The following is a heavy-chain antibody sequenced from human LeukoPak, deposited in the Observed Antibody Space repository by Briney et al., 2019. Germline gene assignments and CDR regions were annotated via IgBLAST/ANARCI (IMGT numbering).Heavy chain of an antibody. Sequence: SETLSLTCTVSGGSISSSYWSWIRQPPGKGLEWIGCVYFSGSTNYNPSLKSRVTISVDTSKSHFSLKLSSVTAADTAVYYCARGRFFAGGAFYFDHWGQGTLVTVSS. J-gene: IGHJ4*02. D-gene: IGHD3-16*01. CDR3: ARGRFFAGGAFYFDH. V-gene: IGHV4-59*01. CDR1: GGSISSSY. CDR2: VYFSGST.